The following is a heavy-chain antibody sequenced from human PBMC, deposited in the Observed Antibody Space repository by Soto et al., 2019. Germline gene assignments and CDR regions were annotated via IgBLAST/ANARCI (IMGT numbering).Heavy chain of an antibody. Sequence: GGSLRLSCAASGFTFSSYWMSWVRQAPGKGLEWVANIKQDGGEKYYVDSVKGRFTISRDNAKNSLYLQMNSLRAEDTAVYSCARDSDFCRGYYSREYFDYWGQGTLVTVSS. CDR2: IKQDGGEK. CDR3: ARDSDFCRGYYSREYFDY. D-gene: IGHD3-3*01. J-gene: IGHJ4*02. V-gene: IGHV3-7*01. CDR1: GFTFSSYW.